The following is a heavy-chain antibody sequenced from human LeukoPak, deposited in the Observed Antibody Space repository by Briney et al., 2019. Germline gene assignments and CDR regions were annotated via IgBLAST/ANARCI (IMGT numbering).Heavy chain of an antibody. V-gene: IGHV3-23*01. CDR1: GFTFSIYA. D-gene: IGHD4-11*01. CDR3: AKERGGYNNYPGSGYSDY. CDR2: ISGSGGST. J-gene: IGHJ4*02. Sequence: GGSLRLSCAASGFTFSIYAMTWVRQAPGKGLEWVSSISGSGGSTNIADSVKGRFTISRDNSKNTLYLQMNSLRAEDTAVYYCAKERGGYNNYPGSGYSDYWGQGTLVTVSS.